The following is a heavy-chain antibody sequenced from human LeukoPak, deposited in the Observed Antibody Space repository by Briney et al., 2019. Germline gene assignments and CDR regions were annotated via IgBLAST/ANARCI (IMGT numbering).Heavy chain of an antibody. CDR1: GGSISTYY. V-gene: IGHV4-59*01. Sequence: KPSQTLSLTCTLSGGSISTYYGSWIRQPPGKGLDWVGYIYHSGSTNYNPSLKSRVTISVDTSKNQFSLKLSSVTAADTAVYYCARGGGYASPIGYWGQGALVTVSS. J-gene: IGHJ4*02. CDR2: IYHSGST. D-gene: IGHD5-12*01. CDR3: ARGGGYASPIGY.